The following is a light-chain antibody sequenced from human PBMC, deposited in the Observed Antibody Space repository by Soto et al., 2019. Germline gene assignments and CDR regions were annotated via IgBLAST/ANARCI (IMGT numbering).Light chain of an antibody. Sequence: RLASNYLAWYQQRPGQAPRLLLYGVSSRATGIPDRVSGIGFVTDFTVVISRVVTEDFAAYLCKQYAGSPTSFGKGKRLGIK. CDR2: GVS. CDR3: KQYAGSPTS. V-gene: IGKV3-20*01. CDR1: RLASNY. J-gene: IGKJ5*01.